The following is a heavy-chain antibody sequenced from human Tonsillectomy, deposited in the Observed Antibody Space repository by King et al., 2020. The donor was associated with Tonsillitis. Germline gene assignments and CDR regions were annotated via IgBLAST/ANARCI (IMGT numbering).Heavy chain of an antibody. Sequence: QLVQSGAEVKKPGASVKVSCKASGYTFTSYYMHWVRQAPGQGLEWMGIINPSGGSTSYAQKFQGRVTMTRDTSTSTVYMELSGLRSEDTAVYYCARDGTIEAAAAGSDYYYYYGMDVWGQGTTVTVSS. CDR2: INPSGGST. J-gene: IGHJ6*02. CDR3: ARDGTIEAAAAGSDYYYYYGMDV. D-gene: IGHD6-13*01. V-gene: IGHV1-46*01. CDR1: GYTFTSYY.